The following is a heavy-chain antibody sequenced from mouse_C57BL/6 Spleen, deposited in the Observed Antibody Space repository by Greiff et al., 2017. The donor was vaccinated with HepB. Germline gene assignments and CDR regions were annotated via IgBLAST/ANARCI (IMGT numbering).Heavy chain of an antibody. V-gene: IGHV1-80*01. CDR2: IYPGDGDT. D-gene: IGHD2-4*01. Sequence: VQLQESGAELVKPGASVKISCKASGYAFSSYWMNWVKQRPGKGLEWIGQIYPGDGDTNYNGKFKGKATLTADKSSSTAYMQLSSLTSEDSAVYFCARRIDYDGLAWFAYWGQGTLVTVSA. CDR1: GYAFSSYW. J-gene: IGHJ3*01. CDR3: ARRIDYDGLAWFAY.